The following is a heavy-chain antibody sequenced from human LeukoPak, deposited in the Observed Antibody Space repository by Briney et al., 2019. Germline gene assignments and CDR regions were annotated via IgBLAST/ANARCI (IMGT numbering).Heavy chain of an antibody. CDR2: IYHSGST. Sequence: SETLSLTCAVSGYSISSGYYWGWIRQPPGKGLEWIGSIYHSGSTYYNPSLKSRVTISVDTSKNHFSLKLSSVTAADTAAYYCARDRIYGSGSYFYYGMDVWGKGTTVTVSS. CDR3: ARDRIYGSGSYFYYGMDV. V-gene: IGHV4-38-2*02. CDR1: GYSISSGYY. J-gene: IGHJ6*04. D-gene: IGHD3-10*01.